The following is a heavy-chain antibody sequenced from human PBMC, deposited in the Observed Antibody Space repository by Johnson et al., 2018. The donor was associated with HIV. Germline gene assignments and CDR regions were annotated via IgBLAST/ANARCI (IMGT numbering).Heavy chain of an antibody. CDR2: ISGNGGTT. V-gene: IGHV3-64*01. CDR3: ARRSWVLLHAFDI. J-gene: IGHJ3*02. Sequence: VQLVESGGGLVQPGGSLRLSCAASGFTFSTYAMHWVRQAPGKGLEYVSGISGNGGTTYYANSVKGRFTISRDNAKNSLYLQMNSLRAEDTAVYYCARRSWVLLHAFDIWGQGTMVTVSS. D-gene: IGHD3-22*01. CDR1: GFTFSTYA.